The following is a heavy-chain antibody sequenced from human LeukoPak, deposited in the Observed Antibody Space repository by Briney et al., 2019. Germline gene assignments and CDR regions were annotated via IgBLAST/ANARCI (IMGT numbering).Heavy chain of an antibody. CDR3: ASLYPGEQQPDY. CDR2: IIPIFGTA. CDR1: GGTFSSYA. Sequence: EASVKVSCKASGGTFSSYAISWVRQAPGQGLEWMGGIIPIFGTANYAQKFQGRVTITTDESTSTAYMELSSLRSEDTAVYYCASLYPGEQQPDYWGQGTLVTVSS. D-gene: IGHD6-13*01. J-gene: IGHJ4*02. V-gene: IGHV1-69*05.